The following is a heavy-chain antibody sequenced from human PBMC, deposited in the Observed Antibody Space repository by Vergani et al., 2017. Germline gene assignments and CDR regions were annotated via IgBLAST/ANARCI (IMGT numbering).Heavy chain of an antibody. CDR1: GFTFSTYS. J-gene: IGHJ4*02. D-gene: IGHD6-19*01. CDR3: ARDVIAVAGIFNY. V-gene: IGHV3-21*01. CDR2: ISSSSSYI. Sequence: EAQLVESGGGLVKPGGSLRLSCAASGFTFSTYSINWARQAPGEGLEWVSSISSSSSYIYYADAVEGRFTIARDNDKNSLSLQMNSLRAEDTAVYYCARDVIAVAGIFNYWDQGTLVAVSS.